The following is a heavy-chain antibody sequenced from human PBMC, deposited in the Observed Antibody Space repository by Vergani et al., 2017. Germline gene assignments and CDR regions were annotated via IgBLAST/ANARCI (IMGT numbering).Heavy chain of an antibody. D-gene: IGHD4-17*01. Sequence: EVQLVQSGAEVKKPGATMKISCKVSGYTFTDHYMHWVKQAPGKGLEWMGLVDPEDGETIYAEKFKGRVTIAADPSTDTAHLELSSLRSEDTAVYYRATPRTVNTGGMGVWGQGTTVIVSS. V-gene: IGHV1-69-2*01. CDR3: ATPRTVNTGGMGV. CDR1: GYTFTDHY. CDR2: VDPEDGET. J-gene: IGHJ6*02.